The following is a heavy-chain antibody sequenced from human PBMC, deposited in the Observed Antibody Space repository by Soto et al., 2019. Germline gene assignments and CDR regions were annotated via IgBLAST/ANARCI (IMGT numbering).Heavy chain of an antibody. CDR2: IIPILGIA. V-gene: IGHV1-69*02. CDR1: GGTFSSYT. CDR3: ARAKSSSWFKGYWFDP. J-gene: IGHJ5*02. D-gene: IGHD6-13*01. Sequence: QVQLVQSGAEVKTPGSSVKVSCKASGGTFSSYTISWVRQAPGQGLEWMGRIIPILGIANYAQKFQGRVTITADKSTSTAYMELSSLRSEDTAVYYCARAKSSSWFKGYWFDPWGQGTLVTVSS.